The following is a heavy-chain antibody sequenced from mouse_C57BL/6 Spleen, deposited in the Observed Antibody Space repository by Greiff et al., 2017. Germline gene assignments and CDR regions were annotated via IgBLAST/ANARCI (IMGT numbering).Heavy chain of an antibody. CDR1: GYAFSSSW. V-gene: IGHV1-82*01. J-gene: IGHJ2*01. CDR2: IYPGDGDT. CDR3: ARFYWDFYYFDY. D-gene: IGHD4-1*01. Sequence: VQLQQSGPELVKPGASVKISCKASGYAFSSSWMNWVKQRPGKGLEWIGRIYPGDGDTNYNGKFKGKATLTADKSSSTAYMQLSSLTSEDSAVYFCARFYWDFYYFDYWGRGTTLTVSS.